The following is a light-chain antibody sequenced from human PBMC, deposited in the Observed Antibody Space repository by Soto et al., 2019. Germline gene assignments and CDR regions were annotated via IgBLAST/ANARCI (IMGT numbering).Light chain of an antibody. CDR2: AAS. V-gene: IGKV1-39*01. CDR1: QSISSY. Sequence: DVPMTQSPSSLSASVGDRVTITCRASQSISSYLNWYQQKPGKAPKRLSYAASSLQSGVPSRFSGSGSGTEFARTISSLQPEDFAMYCCQQRSGTPYTFGQANKV. J-gene: IGKJ1*01. CDR3: QQRSGTPYT.